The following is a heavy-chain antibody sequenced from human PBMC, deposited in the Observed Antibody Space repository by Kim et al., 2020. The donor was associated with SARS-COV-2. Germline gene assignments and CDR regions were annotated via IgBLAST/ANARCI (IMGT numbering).Heavy chain of an antibody. CDR3: AYHTLLWFGELQSSN. D-gene: IGHD3-10*01. Sequence: SGPTLVKPTQTLTLTCTFSGFSLSTGGVAVGWIRQPPGKALEWLALIYLDDDKRYIPSLKSRLTITKDTSKNQVVLTKTNMDPVDTATYYCAYHTLLWFGELQSSNWGRGTLVPVSS. CDR1: GFSLSTGGVA. J-gene: IGHJ4*02. V-gene: IGHV2-5*02. CDR2: IYLDDDK.